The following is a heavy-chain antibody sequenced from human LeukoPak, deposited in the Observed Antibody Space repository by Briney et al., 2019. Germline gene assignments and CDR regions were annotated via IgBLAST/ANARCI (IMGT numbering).Heavy chain of an antibody. CDR1: GFSFINAW. CDR3: ARVSGSGSHSDY. J-gene: IGHJ4*02. CDR2: INHSGST. Sequence: PGGSLRLSCAASGFSFINAWMSWVRQAPGKGLEWIGEINHSGSTNYNPSLKSRVTISVDTSKNQFSLKLSSVTAADTAVYYCARVSGSGSHSDYWGQGTLVTVSS. V-gene: IGHV4-34*01. D-gene: IGHD3-10*01.